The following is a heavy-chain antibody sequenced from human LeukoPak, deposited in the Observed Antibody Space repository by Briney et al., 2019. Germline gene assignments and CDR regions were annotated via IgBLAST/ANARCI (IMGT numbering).Heavy chain of an antibody. Sequence: GGSLRLSCAASGFTFSSDAMSWVRQAPGKGLEWVSAISDSGGSTHYADFVKGRFTISRDNSKNTLYLQMNSLRAEDTAVYYCAIPPLSGTGSSRPLAGMDVWGQGTTVTVSS. CDR1: GFTFSSDA. V-gene: IGHV3-23*01. CDR3: AIPPLSGTGSSRPLAGMDV. CDR2: ISDSGGST. J-gene: IGHJ6*02. D-gene: IGHD3-10*01.